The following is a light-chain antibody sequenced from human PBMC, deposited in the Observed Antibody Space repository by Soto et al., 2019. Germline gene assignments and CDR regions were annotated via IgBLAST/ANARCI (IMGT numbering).Light chain of an antibody. CDR1: QSVNSDY. CDR2: GAS. J-gene: IGKJ1*01. V-gene: IGKV3-20*01. CDR3: QQYGSSPPTWT. Sequence: LTPAPFTLPLSPGASASLPWRERQSVNSDYLGWFQQKPGQAPRLLIYGASSRATGIPDRFSGSGSGTDFTLTISRLEPEDFAVYYCQQYGSSPPTWTFGQGTKVDIK.